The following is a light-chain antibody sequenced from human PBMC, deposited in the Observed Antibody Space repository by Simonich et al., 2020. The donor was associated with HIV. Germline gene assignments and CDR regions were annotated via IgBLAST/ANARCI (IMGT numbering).Light chain of an antibody. CDR2: WAS. J-gene: IGKJ2*01. V-gene: IGKV4-1*01. Sequence: DIVMTQSPDSLAVSLGERATITFKSSQSVLYNSNNNNYSAWYQQKPGQPLKLLIYWASTQRAGVPDRFSGGGSGTDFTLTISSLQAEDVAVYYCQQYYSTPTFGQGTKLEIK. CDR3: QQYYSTPT. CDR1: QSVLYNSNNNNY.